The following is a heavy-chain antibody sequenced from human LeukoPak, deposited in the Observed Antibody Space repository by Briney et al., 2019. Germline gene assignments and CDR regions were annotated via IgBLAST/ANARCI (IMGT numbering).Heavy chain of an antibody. J-gene: IGHJ4*02. Sequence: GGSLRLSCAASGFSFNTYTMHWVRQTPGKGLEWVAFISSFVPPISYADSVKGRFTISRDYSKTSLYLEMNSLRLDDSGVYYCPRTHFDTVRDYYGHFDLWGEGTLVTV. CDR2: ISSFVPPI. CDR3: PRTHFDTVRDYYGHFDL. CDR1: GFSFNTYT. V-gene: IGHV3-30-3*01. D-gene: IGHD3-10*01.